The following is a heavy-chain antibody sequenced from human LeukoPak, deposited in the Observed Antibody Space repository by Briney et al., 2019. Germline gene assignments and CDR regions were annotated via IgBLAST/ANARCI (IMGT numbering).Heavy chain of an antibody. D-gene: IGHD3-3*01. Sequence: GGSLRLSCAASGFTFSSYEMNWVRQAPGKGLEWVSYISSSGSTIYYADPVKGRFTISRDNAKNSLYLQMNSLRAEDTAVYYCASFDDYDFWSGYSYWGPGTLVTVSS. CDR2: ISSSGSTI. CDR3: ASFDDYDFWSGYSY. CDR1: GFTFSSYE. V-gene: IGHV3-48*03. J-gene: IGHJ4*02.